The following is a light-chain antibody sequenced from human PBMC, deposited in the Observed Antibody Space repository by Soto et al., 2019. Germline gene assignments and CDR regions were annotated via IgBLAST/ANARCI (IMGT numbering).Light chain of an antibody. CDR3: QQSHSTSLT. Sequence: DIQMTQSPSSLSASVGDRVTITCRASQSISNYLNWYQQKPGTAPKLLIYTASSLQSGVPSRFSGSGSGTDFTLTISSLQPEDFATYYCQQSHSTSLTFGGGTKVDIK. V-gene: IGKV1-39*01. CDR2: TAS. CDR1: QSISNY. J-gene: IGKJ4*01.